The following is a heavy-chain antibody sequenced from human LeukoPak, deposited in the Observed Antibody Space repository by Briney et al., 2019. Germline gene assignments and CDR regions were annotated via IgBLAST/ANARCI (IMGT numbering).Heavy chain of an antibody. CDR2: INWNGGST. V-gene: IGHV3-20*04. Sequence: GGSLRLSCAASGFTFDDYGMSWVRQAPGKGLEWVSGINWNGGSTGYADSVKGRFTISRDNAKNSLYLQMNSLRAEDTALYYCARVRGGEIYYYYMDVWGKGTTVTVSS. J-gene: IGHJ6*03. D-gene: IGHD3-10*01. CDR3: ARVRGGEIYYYYMDV. CDR1: GFTFDDYG.